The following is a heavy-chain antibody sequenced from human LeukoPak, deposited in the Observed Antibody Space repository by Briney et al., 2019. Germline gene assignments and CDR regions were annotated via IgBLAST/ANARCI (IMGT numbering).Heavy chain of an antibody. CDR3: ARECVVYGDYGFLDF. J-gene: IGHJ4*02. V-gene: IGHV1-18*01. CDR2: ISAYNGNT. D-gene: IGHD4-17*01. CDR1: GYTFTSYG. Sequence: VASVKVSCKASGYTFTSYGISWVRQAPGQGLEWMGWISAYNGNTNYAQKLQGRVTMTTDTSTSTAYMELRSLRSDDTAVYYCARECVVYGDYGFLDFWGQGTLVTVSS.